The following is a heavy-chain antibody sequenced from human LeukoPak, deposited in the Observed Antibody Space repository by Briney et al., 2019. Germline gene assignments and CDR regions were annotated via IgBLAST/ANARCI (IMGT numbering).Heavy chain of an antibody. CDR2: IKQDGSEK. V-gene: IGHV3-7*05. CDR3: ASYNYYESIGRLNY. J-gene: IGHJ4*02. D-gene: IGHD3-22*01. Sequence: GGSLRLSCAASGFTFSSYWMSWVRQAPGKGLEWVANIKQDGSEKYYVDSVKGRFTISRDNAKNSLYLQMNSLRAEDTAVYYCASYNYYESIGRLNYWGQGTLVTVSS. CDR1: GFTFSSYW.